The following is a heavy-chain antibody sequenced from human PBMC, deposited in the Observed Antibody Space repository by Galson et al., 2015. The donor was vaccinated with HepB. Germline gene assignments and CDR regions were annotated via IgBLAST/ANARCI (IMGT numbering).Heavy chain of an antibody. CDR1: GYTFKNFG. Sequence: SVKVSCKATGYTFKNFGVNWVRQAPGHGLEWLGWMNTSNGETFYAHKFQGRVTITRDTSASTAYMELSSLRSEDTAVYYCASRGRSAAAGMGYWGQGTLVTVSS. V-gene: IGHV1-18*01. CDR2: MNTSNGET. CDR3: ASRGRSAAAGMGY. D-gene: IGHD6-13*01. J-gene: IGHJ4*02.